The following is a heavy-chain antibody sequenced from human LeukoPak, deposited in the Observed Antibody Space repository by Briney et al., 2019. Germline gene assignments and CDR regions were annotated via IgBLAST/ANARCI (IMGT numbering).Heavy chain of an antibody. V-gene: IGHV4-30-4*08. CDR2: IYYSGST. CDR3: ASPPGGSSYDGYFDY. Sequence: SQTLSLTCTVSGGSISSGDYYWSWIRQPPGKGLEWIGYIYYSGSTYYSPSLKSRVTISVDTSKNQFSLKLSSVTAADTAVYYCASPPGGSSYDGYFDYWGQGTLVTVSS. D-gene: IGHD6-6*01. CDR1: GGSISSGDYY. J-gene: IGHJ4*02.